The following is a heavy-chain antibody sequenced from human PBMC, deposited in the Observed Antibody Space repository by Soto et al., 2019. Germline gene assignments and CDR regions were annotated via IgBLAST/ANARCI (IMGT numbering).Heavy chain of an antibody. CDR1: GFKFSDYA. CDR3: AKVLSYYYGWFDT. CDR2: ISGSGGVT. D-gene: IGHD3-22*01. J-gene: IGHJ5*02. V-gene: IGHV3-23*01. Sequence: XGSLRLSCTASGFKFSDYAITWVRQAPGEGLEWVSVISGSGGVTYFADSVKGRFTVSRDNSKNTVFLQLNNVRAEDSAVYFCAKVLSYYYGWFDTWGLGTLVTVS.